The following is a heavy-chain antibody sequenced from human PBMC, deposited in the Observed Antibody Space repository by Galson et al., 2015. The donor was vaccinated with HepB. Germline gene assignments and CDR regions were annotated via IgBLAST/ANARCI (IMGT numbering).Heavy chain of an antibody. V-gene: IGHV3-15*01. Sequence: SLRLSCAASGFTFSNAWMSWVRQAPGKGLEWVGRIKSKTDGGTTDYAAPVKGRFTISRDDSKNTLYLQMNSLKTEDTAVYYCTTEGGRYYDFWSGTGWGQGTLVTVSS. J-gene: IGHJ4*02. CDR1: GFTFSNAW. CDR3: TTEGGRYYDFWSGTG. CDR2: IKSKTDGGTT. D-gene: IGHD3-3*01.